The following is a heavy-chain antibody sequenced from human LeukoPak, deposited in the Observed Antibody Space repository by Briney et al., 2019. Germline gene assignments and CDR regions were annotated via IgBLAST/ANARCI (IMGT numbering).Heavy chain of an antibody. CDR2: ISFDGSTK. CDR1: GLTFSSYA. V-gene: IGHV3-30-3*01. D-gene: IGHD2-2*01. Sequence: GRSLRLSCAASGLTFSSYAMHWVRQAPGKGLEWVADISFDGSTKYYADFVKGRFTISRDNSKNTLYLQMNSLRTEDTAVYYCARDQEEYQLVFHAFDFWGQGTMVTVSS. CDR3: ARDQEEYQLVFHAFDF. J-gene: IGHJ3*01.